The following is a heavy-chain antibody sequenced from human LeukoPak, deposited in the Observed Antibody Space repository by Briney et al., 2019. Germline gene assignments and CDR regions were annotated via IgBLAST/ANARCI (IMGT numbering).Heavy chain of an antibody. CDR1: GGSISSSGYY. CDR2: VDYSGST. V-gene: IGHV4-39*01. D-gene: IGHD4-17*01. J-gene: IGHJ4*02. Sequence: SETLSLTCTVSGGSISSSGYYWGWIRQPPGKGLEWIGSVDYSGSTYYNPSLKSRVTISVDTSKNQFSLKLSSVTAADTAVYYCARFNYGDHNDYWGQGTLVTVSS. CDR3: ARFNYGDHNDY.